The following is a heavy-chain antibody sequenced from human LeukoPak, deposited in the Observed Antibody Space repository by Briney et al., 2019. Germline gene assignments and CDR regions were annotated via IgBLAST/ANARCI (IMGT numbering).Heavy chain of an antibody. V-gene: IGHV4-4*02. D-gene: IGHD4-17*01. CDR1: GGSISSSTW. CDR2: IYRDGNT. CDR3: ARNPGSDYPEW. J-gene: IGHJ4*02. Sequence: SETLSLTCAVSGGSISSSTWWSWVRQPPGKGLEWIGEIYRDGNTNYNPSLKSRVTISVDKSKNQFSLKLTSVTAADTAVYYCARNPGSDYPEWWGQGTLVTVSS.